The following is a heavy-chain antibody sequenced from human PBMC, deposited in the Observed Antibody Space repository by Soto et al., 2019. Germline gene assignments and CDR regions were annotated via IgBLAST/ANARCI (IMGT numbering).Heavy chain of an antibody. CDR2: ITPSNGDT. J-gene: IGHJ4*02. V-gene: IGHV1-18*01. CDR1: GYTFVTYG. Sequence: QVQLLQSGAEVKKPGASVKVSCKASGYTFVTYGISWVRQAPGKGLEWMGWITPSNGDTNYEQKLQGRVTMTTDTSTSTAYMEVRSLRSDDTAVYHCARMAPCKSANDCYSRPLDFWGQGTLVTVSS. D-gene: IGHD2-21*02. CDR3: ARMAPCKSANDCYSRPLDF.